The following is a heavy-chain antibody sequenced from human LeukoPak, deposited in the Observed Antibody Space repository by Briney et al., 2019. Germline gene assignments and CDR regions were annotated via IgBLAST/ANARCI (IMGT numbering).Heavy chain of an antibody. CDR1: GGSGHSVSRSTSY. D-gene: IGHD3-9*01. CDR3: ARLSKGRYFDYIFDY. Sequence: SETLSLTCTVSGGSGHSVSRSTSYWGWIRQPPGKGLEWLGNIYYTGSTYYNPSLKSRVTMSVDTSKNQFSLKVSSVTAADTAVYYCARLSKGRYFDYIFDYWGQGTLVTVSS. V-gene: IGHV4-39*01. CDR2: IYYTGST. J-gene: IGHJ4*02.